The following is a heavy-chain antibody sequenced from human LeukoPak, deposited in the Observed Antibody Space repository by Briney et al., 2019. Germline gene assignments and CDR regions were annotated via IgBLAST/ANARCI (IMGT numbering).Heavy chain of an antibody. CDR3: TAGTGRSDFDY. V-gene: IGHV3-15*01. CDR1: GFTFSNAW. J-gene: IGHJ4*02. D-gene: IGHD3/OR15-3a*01. Sequence: GGSLRLSCAASGFTFSNAWMSWVRQAPGRGLEWVGRIRRKGDDGTIDYAAPVKGRLSISRDDSKNTLYLQMNSLKSEDTAVYYCTAGTGRSDFDYWGQGTLVTVSS. CDR2: IRRKGDDGTI.